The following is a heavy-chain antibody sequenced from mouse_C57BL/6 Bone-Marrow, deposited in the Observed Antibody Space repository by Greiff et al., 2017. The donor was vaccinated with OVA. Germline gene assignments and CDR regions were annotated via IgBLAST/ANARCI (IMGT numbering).Heavy chain of an antibody. V-gene: IGHV5-9-1*02. CDR3: TRDDDYDYFDY. J-gene: IGHJ2*01. D-gene: IGHD2-4*01. Sequence: EVQGVESGEGLVKPGGSLKLSCAASGFTLSSYAMSWVRQTPEKRLEWVAYISSGGDYIYYADTVKGRFTISRDNARNTLYLQMSSLKSEDTAMYYCTRDDDYDYFDYWGQGTTLTVSS. CDR2: ISSGGDYI. CDR1: GFTLSSYA.